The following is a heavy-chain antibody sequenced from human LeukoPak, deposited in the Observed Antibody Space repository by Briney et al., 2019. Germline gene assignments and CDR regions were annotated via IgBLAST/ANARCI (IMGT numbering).Heavy chain of an antibody. D-gene: IGHD2-15*01. CDR2: IYYSGST. Sequence: SETLSLTCTVSGGSISSYYWSWIRQPPGKGLEWIGYIYYSGSTNYNPSLKSRVTMSIDKSNNQFTLKLTSVTAADTAVYYCARAATVPFFDYWGQGTLLTVSS. V-gene: IGHV4-59*12. CDR1: GGSISSYY. CDR3: ARAATVPFFDY. J-gene: IGHJ4*02.